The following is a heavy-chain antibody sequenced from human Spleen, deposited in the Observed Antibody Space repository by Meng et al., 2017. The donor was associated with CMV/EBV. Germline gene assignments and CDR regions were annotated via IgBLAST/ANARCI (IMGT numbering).Heavy chain of an antibody. Sequence: EVQLVESGGGLVKTGGSLRLSCAASGFTFSSYSMNWVRQAPGKGLEWVSSISSSSSYTNYADSVKGRFTISRDNAKNSLYLQMNSLRAEDTAVYYCARGGMATITDYWGQGTLVTVSS. CDR1: GFTFSSYS. V-gene: IGHV3-21*04. CDR3: ARGGMATITDY. D-gene: IGHD5-24*01. CDR2: ISSSSSYT. J-gene: IGHJ4*02.